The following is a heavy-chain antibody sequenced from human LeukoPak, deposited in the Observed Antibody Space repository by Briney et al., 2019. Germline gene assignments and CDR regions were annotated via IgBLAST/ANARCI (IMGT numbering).Heavy chain of an antibody. D-gene: IGHD1-26*01. J-gene: IGHJ4*02. CDR2: INPNSGGT. Sequence: ASVKVSCKASGYTFTGYYMHWVRQAPGQGLEWMGWINPNSGGTNYAQKFQGWVTMARDTSISTAYMELSRLRSDDTAVYYCARDPISRWELPLHFDYWGQGTLVTVSS. V-gene: IGHV1-2*04. CDR3: ARDPISRWELPLHFDY. CDR1: GYTFTGYY.